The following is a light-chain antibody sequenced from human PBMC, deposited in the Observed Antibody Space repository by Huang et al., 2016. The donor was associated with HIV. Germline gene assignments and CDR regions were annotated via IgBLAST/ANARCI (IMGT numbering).Light chain of an antibody. V-gene: IGKV3-15*01. Sequence: EIVMTQSPATLSVSPGERATLSCRASQSVGSNVAWYQQRRGQAPRLLIYAAGNRANDIPDRFSGSGCGTEVTLAVSSLQSEEVAVYYGQQHNSWRWTFGQGTRV. CDR1: QSVGSN. CDR2: AAG. CDR3: QQHNSWRWT. J-gene: IGKJ1*01.